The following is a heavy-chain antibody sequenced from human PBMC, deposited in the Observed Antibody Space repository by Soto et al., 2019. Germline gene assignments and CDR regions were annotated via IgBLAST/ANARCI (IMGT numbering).Heavy chain of an antibody. D-gene: IGHD3-9*01. CDR2: IYASGRT. V-gene: IGHV4-4*07. Sequence: QVQLQESGPGLVKPSETLSLTCTVSGVSITPYFWSWIRQPAGKAPEWVGHIYASGRTTYNPSLKSRVPMFGSQTQVSLRLTSVTAADTAVYYCARHFDVDPSLDQYYFDLWGRGALVTVSS. CDR1: GVSITPYF. CDR3: ARHFDVDPSLDQYYFDL. J-gene: IGHJ2*01.